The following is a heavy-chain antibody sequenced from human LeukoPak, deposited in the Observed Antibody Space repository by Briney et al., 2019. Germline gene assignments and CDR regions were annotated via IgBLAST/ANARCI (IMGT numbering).Heavy chain of an antibody. CDR1: GFTFDDYA. Sequence: SGGSLRLSCAASGFTFDDYAMHWVRQAPGEGLEWVSGISWNSGSIGYADSVKGRFTISRDNAKNSLYLQMNSLRAEDTALYYCARDGTGDYETGKGFDPWGQGTLVTVSS. CDR3: ARDGTGDYETGKGFDP. J-gene: IGHJ5*02. CDR2: ISWNSGSI. D-gene: IGHD4-17*01. V-gene: IGHV3-9*01.